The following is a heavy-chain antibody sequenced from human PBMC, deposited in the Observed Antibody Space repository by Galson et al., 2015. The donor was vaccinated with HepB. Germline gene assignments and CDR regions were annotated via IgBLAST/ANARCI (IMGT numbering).Heavy chain of an antibody. CDR2: ISGSGGST. CDR1: GFTFSSYA. V-gene: IGHV3-23*01. Sequence: SLRLSCAASGFTFSSYAMSWVRQAPGKGLEWVSAISGSGGSTYYADSVKGRFTISRDNSKNTLYLQMNSLRAEDTAVYYCAKEDYDSSGYYPSAFDIWGQGTMVTVSS. J-gene: IGHJ3*02. CDR3: AKEDYDSSGYYPSAFDI. D-gene: IGHD3-22*01.